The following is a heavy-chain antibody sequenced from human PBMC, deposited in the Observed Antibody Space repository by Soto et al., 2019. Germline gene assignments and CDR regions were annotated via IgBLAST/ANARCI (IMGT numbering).Heavy chain of an antibody. J-gene: IGHJ4*02. CDR3: AREGDYSDYEVAVFDH. CDR2: IWYDGTKK. CDR1: GFTFSSHG. Sequence: QVQMVESGGGVVQPGRSLRLSCAASGFTFSSHGMHWVRQAPGKGLEWMAVIWYDGTKKYYADSVKGRFTISRDNSKNTLCLQMTSLRAEDPAVSYCAREGDYSDYEVAVFDHWGQGTLVTVSA. D-gene: IGHD4-17*01. V-gene: IGHV3-33*01.